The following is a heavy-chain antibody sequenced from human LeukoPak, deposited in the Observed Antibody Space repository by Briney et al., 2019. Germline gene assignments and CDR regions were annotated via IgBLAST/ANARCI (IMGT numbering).Heavy chain of an antibody. CDR3: ARWGVYDILTGYYEGIY. D-gene: IGHD3-9*01. Sequence: ASVKVSCKASGYTFTSYGISWVRQAPGQGLEWMGWISAYNGNTNYAQKLQGRVTMTTDTSASTAYMELRSLRSDDTAVYHCARWGVYDILTGYYEGIYWGQGTLVTVSS. J-gene: IGHJ4*02. CDR1: GYTFTSYG. V-gene: IGHV1-18*01. CDR2: ISAYNGNT.